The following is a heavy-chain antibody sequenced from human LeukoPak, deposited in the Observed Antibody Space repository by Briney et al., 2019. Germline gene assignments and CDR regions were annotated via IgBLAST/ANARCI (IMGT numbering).Heavy chain of an antibody. J-gene: IGHJ6*02. V-gene: IGHV1-69*13. D-gene: IGHD6-6*01. CDR2: IIPIFGTA. CDR3: ARASIATRYYYYYGMDV. CDR1: GYTFTSYF. Sequence: SVKVSCKASGYTFTSYFMHWVRQAPGQGLEWMGGIIPIFGTANYAQKFQGRVTITAGESTSTAYMELSSLRSEDTAVYYCARASIATRYYYYYGMDVWGQGTTVTVSS.